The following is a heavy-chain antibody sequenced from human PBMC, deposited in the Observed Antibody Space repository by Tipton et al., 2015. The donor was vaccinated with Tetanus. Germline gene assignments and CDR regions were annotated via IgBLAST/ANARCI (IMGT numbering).Heavy chain of an antibody. D-gene: IGHD5-24*01. CDR1: GGSINDYY. Sequence: TLSLTCTVSGGSINDYYWGWIRQPPGMGLEWIGHISHSGSASYNPSLKSRVTISLDTSKNQFSLTLRSVTAADTAVYYCARIGWLQQNKPAFDIWGQGTVVTVSS. J-gene: IGHJ3*02. CDR2: ISHSGSA. V-gene: IGHV4-59*07. CDR3: ARIGWLQQNKPAFDI.